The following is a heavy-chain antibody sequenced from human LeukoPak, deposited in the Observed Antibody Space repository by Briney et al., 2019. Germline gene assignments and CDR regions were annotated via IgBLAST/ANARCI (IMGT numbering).Heavy chain of an antibody. D-gene: IGHD5-18*01. J-gene: IGHJ4*02. CDR1: GYTFTGAY. Sequence: GASVKVSCKASGYTFTGAYIHWVRQAPGQGPAWMGWINSYSGGTNYAQKFQGRVTLTRDTSLGTASMELSRLRSDGRAVYYCVREGETASLDYWGQGTPVTVSS. V-gene: IGHV1-2*02. CDR2: INSYSGGT. CDR3: VREGETASLDY.